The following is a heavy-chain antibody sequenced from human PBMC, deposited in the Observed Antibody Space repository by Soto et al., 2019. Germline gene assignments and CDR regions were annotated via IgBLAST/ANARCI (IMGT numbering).Heavy chain of an antibody. CDR2: ISGSGGSA. CDR1: GFTFSSYA. CDR3: AKDRRTKSIPLDY. V-gene: IGHV3-23*01. Sequence: GGPLRLSCAASGFTFSSYAMRWVRQAPGKGLEWVSAISGSGGSAYYADSVKGRFTISRDNSKNTLYLQMNSLRAEDTAVYYCAKDRRTKSIPLDYWGQGTLVTVSS. D-gene: IGHD1-7*01. J-gene: IGHJ4*02.